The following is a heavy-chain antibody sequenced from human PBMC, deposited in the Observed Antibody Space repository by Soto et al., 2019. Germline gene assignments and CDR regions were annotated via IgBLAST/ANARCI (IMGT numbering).Heavy chain of an antibody. CDR2: IYYSGNT. Sequence: QLQLQESGPGLVKPSETLSLTCTVSGGSISSSIYYWGWIRQPPGKGLEWIGSIYYSGNTYYNPSLESRVTISVDTSNNQFALKLSSVTAADTAVYYCARQARERGELRRIDYWGQGTLVTVSS. J-gene: IGHJ4*02. V-gene: IGHV4-39*01. CDR3: ARQARERGELRRIDY. CDR1: GGSISSSIYY. D-gene: IGHD1-26*01.